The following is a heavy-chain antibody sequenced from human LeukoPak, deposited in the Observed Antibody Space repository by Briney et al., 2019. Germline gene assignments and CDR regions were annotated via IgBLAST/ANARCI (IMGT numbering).Heavy chain of an antibody. V-gene: IGHV1-46*01. J-gene: IGHJ4*02. Sequence: ASVKVSCKASGYTFTSYYMHWVRQAPGQGLEWMGIINPSGGSTSYAQKFQGRVTMTRDTSTSTVYMELSSLRSEDTAVHYCARPTQPSKGGSYPFDYWGQGTLVTVPS. CDR1: GYTFTSYY. CDR3: ARPTQPSKGGSYPFDY. D-gene: IGHD3-16*01. CDR2: INPSGGST.